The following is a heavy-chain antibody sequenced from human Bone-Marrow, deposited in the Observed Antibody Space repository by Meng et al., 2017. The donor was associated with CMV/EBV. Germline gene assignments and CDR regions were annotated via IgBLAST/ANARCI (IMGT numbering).Heavy chain of an antibody. CDR3: AKDLIRGTRTPGCGMDV. J-gene: IGHJ6*02. CDR2: ISDSGGRT. Sequence: GGSLRLSCAASEFTFSRYAMNWVRQAPGKGLEWVSVISDSGGRTYSADSVKGRFTISRDNSKNTLYLQMNRLRAEDTAVYYCAKDLIRGTRTPGCGMDVLGQGTKVTVSS. D-gene: IGHD3-16*01. CDR1: EFTFSRYA. V-gene: IGHV3-23*01.